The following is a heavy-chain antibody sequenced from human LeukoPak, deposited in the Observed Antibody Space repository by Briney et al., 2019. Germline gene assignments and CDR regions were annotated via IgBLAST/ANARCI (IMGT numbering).Heavy chain of an antibody. J-gene: IGHJ6*02. CDR2: ISAYNGNT. CDR1: GYTFTGYY. Sequence: ASVKVSCKASGYTFTGYYIHWVRQAPGQGLEWMGWISAYNGNTKYAQKFQSRVTMTTDTSTNTVNMELRSLRSDDTAVFYCARSGSHNYYYYGMDVWGQGTTVIVSS. CDR3: ARSGSHNYYYYGMDV. V-gene: IGHV1-18*04. D-gene: IGHD1-26*01.